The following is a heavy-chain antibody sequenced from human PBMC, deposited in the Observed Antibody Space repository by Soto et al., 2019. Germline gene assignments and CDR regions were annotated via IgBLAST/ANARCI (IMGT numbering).Heavy chain of an antibody. J-gene: IGHJ6*02. Sequence: ASVKVSCKASGYTFSGYYIHWLRQAPGQGLEWMGWINPNSGGTNYAQKFQGRVTVTRDTPTSTAYMELSRLTSDDTAVYYCARSLTEGYCTITGSYTTPLYGMDVWGQGTTVTVSS. V-gene: IGHV1-2*02. CDR2: INPNSGGT. CDR3: ARSLTEGYCTITGSYTTPLYGMDV. CDR1: GYTFSGYY. D-gene: IGHD2-2*02.